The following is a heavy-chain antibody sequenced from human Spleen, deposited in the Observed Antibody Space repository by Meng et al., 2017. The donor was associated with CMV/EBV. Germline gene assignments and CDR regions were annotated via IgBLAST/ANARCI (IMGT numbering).Heavy chain of an antibody. CDR2: INHSGST. Sequence: GSLRLSCAVYGGSFSGYYWSWIRQPPGKGLEWIGEINHSGSTNYNPSLKSRVTISVDTSKNQFSLKLSSVTAADTAVYYCARGLTRSDYWGQGTLVTVSS. CDR3: ARGLTRSDY. CDR1: GGSFSGYY. J-gene: IGHJ4*02. D-gene: IGHD1-14*01. V-gene: IGHV4-34*01.